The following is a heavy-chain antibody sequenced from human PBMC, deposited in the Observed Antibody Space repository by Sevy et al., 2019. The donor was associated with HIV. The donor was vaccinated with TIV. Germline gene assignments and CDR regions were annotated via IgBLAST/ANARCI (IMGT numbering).Heavy chain of an antibody. CDR3: AKALVETEDKNEFDP. J-gene: IGHJ5*02. Sequence: GGSLRLSCAASGFTLSSYAMSWVRQAPGKGLEWVSSISISGADKYYADSVKGRFTITRDNSQNRLYLQMNSLRAEETALYYCAKALVETEDKNEFDPWVQGTLVTVSS. CDR1: GFTLSSYA. V-gene: IGHV3-23*01. CDR2: ISISGADK. D-gene: IGHD2-8*02.